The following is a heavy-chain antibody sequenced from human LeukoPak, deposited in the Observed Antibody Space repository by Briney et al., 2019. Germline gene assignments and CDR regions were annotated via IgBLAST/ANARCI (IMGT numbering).Heavy chain of an antibody. J-gene: IGHJ4*02. CDR1: GYSFTSYW. CDR3: ARYSRLVVPAATIDY. D-gene: IGHD2-2*01. CDR2: NYPGDSDT. V-gene: IGHV5-51*01. Sequence: GESLKISCKGSGYSFTSYWLGWVRPMPGKGLEWMGINYPGDSDTRYSPSFQGQVTISADKSISTAYLQWSSLKASDTAMYYCARYSRLVVPAATIDYWGQGTLVTVSS.